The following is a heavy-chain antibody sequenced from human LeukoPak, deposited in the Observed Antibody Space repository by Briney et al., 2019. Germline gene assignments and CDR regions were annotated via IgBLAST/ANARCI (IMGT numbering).Heavy chain of an antibody. Sequence: GGSLRLSCAASGFTLSSYAMHWVRQAPGKGLEWVAVISYDGSNKYYADSVQGRFTISRDNSKNTLYLQMNSLRAEDTAVYYCARDRGGFTMVRGVRSNYYYYMDVWGKGTTVTISS. D-gene: IGHD3-10*01. CDR3: ARDRGGFTMVRGVRSNYYYYMDV. V-gene: IGHV3-30*04. CDR2: ISYDGSNK. J-gene: IGHJ6*03. CDR1: GFTLSSYA.